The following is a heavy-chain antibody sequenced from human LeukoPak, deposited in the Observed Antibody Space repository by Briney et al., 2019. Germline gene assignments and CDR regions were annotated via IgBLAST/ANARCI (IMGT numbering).Heavy chain of an antibody. D-gene: IGHD4-17*01. Sequence: SGGSLRLSCAASEFTFSDLGMHWVRQTPGKGLEWLAFIRFDGSAKFYADSVKGRFSISRDNSRNTLFLQMNSLGIEDTAVYHCAKDDGDYYWGQGTLVTVSS. V-gene: IGHV3-30*02. CDR3: AKDDGDYY. CDR2: IRFDGSAK. J-gene: IGHJ4*02. CDR1: EFTFSDLG.